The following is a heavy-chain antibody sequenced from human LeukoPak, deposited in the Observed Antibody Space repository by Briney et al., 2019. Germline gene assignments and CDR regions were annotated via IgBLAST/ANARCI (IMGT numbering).Heavy chain of an antibody. CDR1: GGSVRTYH. Sequence: SETLSLTCTVSGGSVRTYHWSWVRQPPGKGLEWIGWIYYSGSSDYNPSLRGRVTISLDMSKNQFSLHLSSVTAADTALYYCARHGQQPKEATFDIWGQGTMVTVSS. CDR3: ARHGQQPKEATFDI. D-gene: IGHD6-13*01. CDR2: IYYSGSS. J-gene: IGHJ3*02. V-gene: IGHV4-59*08.